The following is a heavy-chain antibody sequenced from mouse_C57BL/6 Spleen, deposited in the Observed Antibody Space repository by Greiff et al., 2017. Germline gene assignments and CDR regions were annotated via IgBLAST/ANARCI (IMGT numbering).Heavy chain of an antibody. J-gene: IGHJ3*01. CDR2: INPNNGGT. V-gene: IGHV1-22*01. Sequence: EVKLMESGPELVKPGASVKMSCKASGYTFTDYNMHWVKQSHGKSLEWIGYINPNNGGTSYNQKFKGKATLTVNKSSSTAYMELRSLTSEDSAVYYCAIMVTSWFAYWGQGTLVTVSA. CDR1: GYTFTDYN. D-gene: IGHD2-2*01. CDR3: AIMVTSWFAY.